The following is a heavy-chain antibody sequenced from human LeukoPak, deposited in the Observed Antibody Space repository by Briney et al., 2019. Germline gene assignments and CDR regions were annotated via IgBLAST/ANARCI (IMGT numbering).Heavy chain of an antibody. CDR1: GYTFTSNY. CDR2: ISPSGGST. CDR3: ARPYYYDSSGYVN. D-gene: IGHD3-22*01. J-gene: IGHJ4*02. V-gene: IGHV1-46*01. Sequence: ASVKVSCKAFGYTFTSNYMHWVRQAPGQGPEWMGVISPSGGSTTYAQKFQGRVTLTRDMSTSTAYMELSSLRSEDTAVYYCARPYYYDSSGYVNWGQGTLVTVSS.